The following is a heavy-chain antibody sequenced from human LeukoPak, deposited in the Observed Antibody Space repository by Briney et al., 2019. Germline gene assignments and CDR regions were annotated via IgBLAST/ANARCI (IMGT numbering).Heavy chain of an antibody. CDR1: GGSLSSGGYA. Sequence: PSQTLSLTCAVSGGSLSSGGYAWSWIRQPPGKGLEWVVYIYHSGSTYYNPSLKSRFTISVDRSTNPLSLTLSSVTAADTAVYYCARGRVTFGGVIVPPIDYWGQGTLVTVSS. CDR3: ARGRVTFGGVIVPPIDY. CDR2: IYHSGST. J-gene: IGHJ4*02. V-gene: IGHV4-30-2*01. D-gene: IGHD3-16*02.